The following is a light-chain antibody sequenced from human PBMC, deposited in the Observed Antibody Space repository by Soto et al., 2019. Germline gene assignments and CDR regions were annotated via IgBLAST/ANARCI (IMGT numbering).Light chain of an antibody. CDR2: DVN. CDR1: SSDVGGYDY. CDR3: SSYTSSNTHV. Sequence: QSALTQPASVSGSPGQSITISCTGTSSDVGGYDYVSWYQQDPGKAPKLMIYDVNNRPSGVSNRFSGSKSGNTASLTISRLQAEDEADYYCSSYTSSNTHVFGTGTKVTVL. V-gene: IGLV2-14*01. J-gene: IGLJ1*01.